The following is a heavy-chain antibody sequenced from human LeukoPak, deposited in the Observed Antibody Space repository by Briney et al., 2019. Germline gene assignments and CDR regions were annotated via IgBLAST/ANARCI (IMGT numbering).Heavy chain of an antibody. J-gene: IGHJ6*02. CDR2: INHSGST. CDR3: ARRYAYYYYGMDV. CDR1: GGSFGGYY. D-gene: IGHD3-16*01. V-gene: IGHV4-34*01. Sequence: SETLSLTCAVYGGSFGGYYWSWIRQPPGKGLEWIGEINHSGSTNYNPSLKSRVTISVDTSKNQFSLKLSSVTAADTAVYYCARRYAYYYYGMDVWGQGTTVTVSS.